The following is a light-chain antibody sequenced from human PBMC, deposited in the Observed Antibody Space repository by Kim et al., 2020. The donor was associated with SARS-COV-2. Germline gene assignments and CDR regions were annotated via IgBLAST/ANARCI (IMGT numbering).Light chain of an antibody. CDR3: NSFATRDMYV. V-gene: IGLV2-14*03. J-gene: IGLJ1*01. CDR1: SSDVGSYNF. Sequence: QSALTQPASVSGSPGQAITISCTGTSSDVGSYNFVSWYQQHPGKAPKLMIYDVNIRPSGVSNRFSGSKSGNTASLSISALQAEDEADYYCNSFATRDMYVFGTGTQVTLL. CDR2: DVN.